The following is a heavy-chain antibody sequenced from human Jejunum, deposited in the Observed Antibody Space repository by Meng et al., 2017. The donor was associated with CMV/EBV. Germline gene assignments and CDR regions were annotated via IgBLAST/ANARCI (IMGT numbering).Heavy chain of an antibody. V-gene: IGHV3-21*04. CDR1: DFTFSGYS. Sequence: SDFTFSGYSMSWVRQAPGKGLEWVSYISTSKTYIYYADSVKGRFTISRDNAKKSLYLQMNSLRGEDTAVYYCARLPDTSGWYGMDVWGQGATVTVSS. J-gene: IGHJ6*02. CDR3: ARLPDTSGWYGMDV. CDR2: ISTSKTYI. D-gene: IGHD6-19*01.